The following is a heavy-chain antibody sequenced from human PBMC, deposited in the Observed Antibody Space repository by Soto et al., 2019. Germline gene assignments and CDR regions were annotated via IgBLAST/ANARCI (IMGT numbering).Heavy chain of an antibody. CDR3: ARLSSLYTSSWPPIYLDY. Sequence: PSETLSLTCTVSGGSISSSNYYWAWIRQPPGKGLEWIGSIYYSGSTYYNPSLKSRVTISVDTSKNQFSLKLNSVTAADTAVYYCARLSSLYTSSWPPIYLDYWGQGTLVTVSS. J-gene: IGHJ4*02. V-gene: IGHV4-39*01. CDR2: IYYSGST. D-gene: IGHD6-13*01. CDR1: GGSISSSNYY.